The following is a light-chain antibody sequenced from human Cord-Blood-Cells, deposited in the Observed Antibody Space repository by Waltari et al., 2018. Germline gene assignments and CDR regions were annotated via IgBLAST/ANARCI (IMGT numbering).Light chain of an antibody. V-gene: IGLV2-23*01. Sequence: QSALTQPASVSGPPGQSITISCTGTSSAVGCYNLVSWYQQHPGKAPKLMIYEGSKRPSGVSNRFSGSKSGNTASLTISGLQAEDEADYYCCSYAGSSTWVFGGGTKLTVL. CDR3: CSYAGSSTWV. CDR1: SSAVGCYNL. CDR2: EGS. J-gene: IGLJ3*02.